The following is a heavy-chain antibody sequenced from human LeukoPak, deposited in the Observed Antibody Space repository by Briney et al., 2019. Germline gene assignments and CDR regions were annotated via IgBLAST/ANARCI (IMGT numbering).Heavy chain of an antibody. V-gene: IGHV4-34*01. J-gene: IGHJ4*02. CDR1: GGSFSGYY. CDR3: ARGWLAYGH. Sequence: SETLSLTCAVYGGSFSGYYWSWIRQPPGKGLEWIGEINHSGSTNYNPSLKSRVTISVDTSKNQFSLKLSSVTAADTAVYYCARGWLAYGHWGQGTLVTVSS. D-gene: IGHD6-19*01. CDR2: INHSGST.